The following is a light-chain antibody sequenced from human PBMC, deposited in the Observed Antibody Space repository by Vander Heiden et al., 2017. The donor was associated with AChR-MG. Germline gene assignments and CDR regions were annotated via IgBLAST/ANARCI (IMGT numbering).Light chain of an antibody. CDR2: WAS. CDR1: QTILYSPNNKNY. J-gene: IGKJ2*01. V-gene: IGKV4-1*01. Sequence: DFVMTQSPDSLAVSLGERATINCKSSQTILYSPNNKNYLAWYQQKPAQPPKLLIYWASTRESGVPDRFSGSGSGTDFTLTISSLQAEDVAVYYCQQYYTTPHTFGQGTKLEIK. CDR3: QQYYTTPHT.